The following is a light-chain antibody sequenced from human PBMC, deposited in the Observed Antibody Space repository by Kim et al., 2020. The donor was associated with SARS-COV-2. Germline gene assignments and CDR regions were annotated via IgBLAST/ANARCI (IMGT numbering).Light chain of an antibody. Sequence: GQAITSSGTGTSRDVDDYKYFSWYQQYPGKAPKLLIVDVTNRPPGASDRFAGSKSGDTASLIISGLQTEDEADYYCSSYTSSSTWVFGGGTQLTVL. CDR2: DVT. CDR3: SSYTSSSTWV. V-gene: IGLV2-14*03. J-gene: IGLJ3*02. CDR1: SRDVDDYKY.